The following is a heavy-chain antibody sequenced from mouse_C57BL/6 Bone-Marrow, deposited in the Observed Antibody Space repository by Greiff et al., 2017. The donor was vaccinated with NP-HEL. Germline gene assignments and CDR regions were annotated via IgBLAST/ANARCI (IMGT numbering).Heavy chain of an antibody. V-gene: IGHV1-7*01. CDR2: INPSSGYT. CDR3: ARCYHLYYFDY. CDR1: GYTFTSYW. J-gene: IGHJ2*01. D-gene: IGHD2-12*01. Sequence: VQRVESGAELAKPGASVKLSCKASGYTFTSYWMHWVKQRPGQGLEWIGYINPSSGYTKYNQKFKAKATLTADKSSSTAYMQLSSLTYEDSAVYYCARCYHLYYFDYWGQGTTLTVSS.